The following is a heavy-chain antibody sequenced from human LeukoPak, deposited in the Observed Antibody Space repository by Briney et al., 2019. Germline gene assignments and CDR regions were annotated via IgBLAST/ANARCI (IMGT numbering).Heavy chain of an antibody. V-gene: IGHV1-46*01. Sequence: ASVKVSCKASAPTFTSYYLHWVRQAPRHGLEWMGIINPSGPRTSYAQKFPGRLTMTKDPSTSTVYMELSSLRSGDTAVYYCAAGIEAGGLGDYWGQGTLVTVSS. D-gene: IGHD6-13*01. CDR1: APTFTSYY. CDR3: AAGIEAGGLGDY. J-gene: IGHJ4*02. CDR2: INPSGPRT.